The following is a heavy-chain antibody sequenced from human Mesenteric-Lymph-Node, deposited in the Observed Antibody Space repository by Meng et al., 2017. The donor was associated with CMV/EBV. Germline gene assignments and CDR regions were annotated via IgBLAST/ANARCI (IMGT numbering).Heavy chain of an antibody. CDR3: ARGPGVGATADFDY. J-gene: IGHJ4*02. D-gene: IGHD1-26*01. V-gene: IGHV1-18*01. CDR1: GYTFTSHS. Sequence: ASVKVSCKASGYTFTSHSISWVRQAPGQGLEWMGWISAYNGNTNYAQKLQGRVTMTTDTSTSTAYMELRSLRSDDTAVYYCARGPGVGATADFDYWGQGTLVTVSS. CDR2: ISAYNGNT.